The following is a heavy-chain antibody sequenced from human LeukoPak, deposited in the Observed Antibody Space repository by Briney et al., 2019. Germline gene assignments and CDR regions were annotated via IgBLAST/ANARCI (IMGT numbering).Heavy chain of an antibody. V-gene: IGHV3-64*01. CDR3: AKDHPYSSSWRLLNWFDP. CDR2: ISSNGGST. D-gene: IGHD6-13*01. J-gene: IGHJ5*02. CDR1: GFTFSTYW. Sequence: GGSLRLSCAASGFTFSTYWMHWVRQAPGKGLEYVSAISSNGGSTYYANSVKGRFTISRDNSKNTLYLQMNSLRAEDTAVYYCAKDHPYSSSWRLLNWFDPWGQGTLVTVSS.